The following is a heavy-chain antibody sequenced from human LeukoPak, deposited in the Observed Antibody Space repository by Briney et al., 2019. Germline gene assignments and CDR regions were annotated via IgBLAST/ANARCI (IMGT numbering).Heavy chain of an antibody. CDR2: IIPILGIA. CDR1: GGTFSSYA. V-gene: IGHV1-69*04. D-gene: IGHD2-2*01. Sequence: SVKVSCKASGGTFSSYAISWVRQAPGQGLEWMGRIIPILGIANYAQKFQGRVTITADKSTSTAYMELSSLRSEDTAVYYCARVMAYCSSTSCHDYWGQGTLVTVSS. J-gene: IGHJ4*02. CDR3: ARVMAYCSSTSCHDY.